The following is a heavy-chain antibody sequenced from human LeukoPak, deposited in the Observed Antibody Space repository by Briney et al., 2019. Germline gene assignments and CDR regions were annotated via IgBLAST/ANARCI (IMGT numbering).Heavy chain of an antibody. D-gene: IGHD4-11*01. CDR1: GFTFSDYY. V-gene: IGHV3-11*01. J-gene: IGHJ4*02. Sequence: GGSLRLSCAASGFTFSDYYMSWLRQAPGKGLGWVSYISSSGSTIYYADSVKGRFTISRDNAKNSLYLQMNSLRAEDTAVYYCARESTVDAYYFDYWGQGTLVTVSS. CDR2: ISSSGSTI. CDR3: ARESTVDAYYFDY.